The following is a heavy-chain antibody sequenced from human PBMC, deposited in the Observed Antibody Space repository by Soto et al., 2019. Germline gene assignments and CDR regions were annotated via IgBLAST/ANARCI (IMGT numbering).Heavy chain of an antibody. D-gene: IGHD3-16*01. CDR2: IYWDDDK. V-gene: IGHV2-5*02. J-gene: IGHJ4*02. Sequence: QITLKESGPTLVRRTQTLTLTCTVSGFSLDTWGVGVGWIRQPPGKAPEWLALIYWDDDKRYSPSLKNRLTITKDTSKNQVVLTVTNMDPVDTVTYYCARALGSWGSYYFDHWGQGTLVTVSS. CDR1: GFSLDTWGVG. CDR3: ARALGSWGSYYFDH.